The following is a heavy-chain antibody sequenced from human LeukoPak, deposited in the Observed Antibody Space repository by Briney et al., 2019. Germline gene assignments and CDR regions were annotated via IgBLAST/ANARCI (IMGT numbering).Heavy chain of an antibody. J-gene: IGHJ6*02. CDR2: ISYDGSNK. CDR1: GFTFSSYA. D-gene: IGHD2-8*02. V-gene: IGHV3-30-3*01. Sequence: GGSLRLSCAASGFTFSSYAMHWVRQAPGKGLEWVAVISYDGSNKYYADSVKGRFTISRDNSKNTLYLQMNSLRAEDTAVYYCARPGGEYWNYYYHYGMDVWGQGTTVTVSS. CDR3: ARPGGEYWNYYYHYGMDV.